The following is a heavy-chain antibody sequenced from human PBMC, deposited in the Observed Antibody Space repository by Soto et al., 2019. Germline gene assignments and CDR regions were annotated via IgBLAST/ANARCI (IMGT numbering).Heavy chain of an antibody. J-gene: IGHJ6*02. Sequence: QVQLQESGPGLVKPSETLSLTCSVSGDSITTYYWNWIRQPPGKGLEWIGYFYYSGGTNYNPSLKSRITISADTSKNQIFLKLSSVTAADPAVYYCARHLFSDVWGQGTTVTVSS. CDR2: FYYSGGT. D-gene: IGHD2-21*01. V-gene: IGHV4-59*08. CDR1: GDSITTYY. CDR3: ARHLFSDV.